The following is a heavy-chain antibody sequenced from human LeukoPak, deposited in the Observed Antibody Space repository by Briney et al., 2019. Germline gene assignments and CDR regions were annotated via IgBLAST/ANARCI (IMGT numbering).Heavy chain of an antibody. Sequence: SVKVSCKASGFTFTSTAVQWVWQARGQRLEWIGWILVGSGNTNYAQMFQERVTLTWDVSTSTAYMVLSSLRSEDTAIYYCASDPPYTSSSAWWGQGTLVTVSS. D-gene: IGHD2-2*01. CDR2: ILVGSGNT. CDR3: ASDPPYTSSSAW. CDR1: GFTFTSTA. J-gene: IGHJ4*02. V-gene: IGHV1-58*01.